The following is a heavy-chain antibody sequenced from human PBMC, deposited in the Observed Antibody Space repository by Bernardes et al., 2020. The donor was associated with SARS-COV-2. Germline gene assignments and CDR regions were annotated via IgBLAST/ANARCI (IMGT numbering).Heavy chain of an antibody. CDR1: GGSISSYY. V-gene: IGHV4-59*08. CDR3: ARLELTVTKNHYYYYYGMDV. CDR2: IYYSGST. J-gene: IGHJ6*02. D-gene: IGHD3-16*02. Sequence: SETLSLTCTVSGGSISSYYWSWIRQPPGKGLEWIGYIYYSGSTNYNPSLKSRVTISVDTSKNQFSLKLSSVTAADTAVYYCARLELTVTKNHYYYYYGMDVWGQGTTVTVSS.